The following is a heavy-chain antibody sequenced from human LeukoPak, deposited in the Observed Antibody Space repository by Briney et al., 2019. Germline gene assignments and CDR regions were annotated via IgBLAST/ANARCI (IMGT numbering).Heavy chain of an antibody. D-gene: IGHD3-22*01. Sequence: SETLSLTCTVSGGSISSYYWSWIRQPAEKGLEWIGRIYTSGSTNYNPSLKSRVTMSVDTSKNQFSLKLSSVTAADTAVYYCALNYYDSSGYYPPDYWGQGTLVTVSS. V-gene: IGHV4-4*07. CDR3: ALNYYDSSGYYPPDY. CDR2: IYTSGST. CDR1: GGSISSYY. J-gene: IGHJ4*02.